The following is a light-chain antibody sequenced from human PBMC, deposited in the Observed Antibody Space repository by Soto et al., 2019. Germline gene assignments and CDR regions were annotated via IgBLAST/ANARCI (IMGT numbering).Light chain of an antibody. V-gene: IGKV1-8*01. J-gene: IGKJ3*01. CDR3: QQYSNYPFT. CDR1: QGISSY. Sequence: AIRMTQSPSSFSASAGDRVTITCRASQGISSYLAWYQQKPGKAPKLLIYAASTLQSGVPSRFSGSGSGTDFTLTISCLQSEDFATYYCQQYSNYPFTFGPGTKVDIK. CDR2: AAS.